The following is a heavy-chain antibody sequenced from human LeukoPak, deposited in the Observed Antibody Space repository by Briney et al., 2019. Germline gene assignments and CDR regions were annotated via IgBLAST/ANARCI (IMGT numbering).Heavy chain of an antibody. Sequence: PGGSLRLSCAASGFTFSSYWMHWVRQAPGKGLVWVSRINSDGSSTSYADSVKGRFTISRDNAKNSLYLQMNSLRAEDTAVYYCARDGGSGWFYFDYWGQGTLVTVSS. CDR1: GFTFSSYW. D-gene: IGHD6-19*01. J-gene: IGHJ4*02. CDR3: ARDGGSGWFYFDY. CDR2: INSDGSST. V-gene: IGHV3-74*01.